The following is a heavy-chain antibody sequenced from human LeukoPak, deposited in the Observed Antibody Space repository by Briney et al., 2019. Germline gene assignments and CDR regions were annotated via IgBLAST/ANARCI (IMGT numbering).Heavy chain of an antibody. J-gene: IGHJ4*02. V-gene: IGHV1-18*01. CDR3: ARTPHYYDSSVDDY. D-gene: IGHD3-22*01. CDR1: GYTFTSYG. Sequence: GASVKVSCKASGYTFTSYGISWVRQAPGQGLEWMGWISAYNGNTNYAQKLQGRVTMTTDTSTSTAYMELRSLRSDDTAVYYCARTPHYYDSSVDDYWGQGTLVTVSS. CDR2: ISAYNGNT.